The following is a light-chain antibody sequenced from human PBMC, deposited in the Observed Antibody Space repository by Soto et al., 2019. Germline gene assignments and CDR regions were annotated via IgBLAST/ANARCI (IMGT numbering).Light chain of an antibody. Sequence: EIVLPQSPATLFLSPGKRATLSCRASQSVSSYLAWYQQKPGKAPRPLIYDASNRATGIPARFSGSGSGTDFTLTISSLEPEDFAVYYCQQRSYWPWTFGQGTKVDIK. CDR1: QSVSSY. CDR3: QQRSYWPWT. J-gene: IGKJ1*01. CDR2: DAS. V-gene: IGKV3-11*01.